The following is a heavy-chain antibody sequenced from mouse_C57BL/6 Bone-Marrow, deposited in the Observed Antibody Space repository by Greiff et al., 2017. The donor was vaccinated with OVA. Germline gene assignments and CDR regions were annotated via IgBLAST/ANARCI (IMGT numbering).Heavy chain of an antibody. V-gene: IGHV1-52*01. CDR2: IDPSDSET. CDR3: ARRDGYYWYFDV. CDR1: GYTFPSYW. D-gene: IGHD2-3*01. Sequence: VQLQQPGAELVRPGSSVKLSCKASGYTFPSYWMHWVKQRPIQGLEWIGNIDPSDSETHYNQKFKDKATLTVDKSSSTAYMQLSSLTSEDSAVYYCARRDGYYWYFDVWGTGTTVTVSS. J-gene: IGHJ1*03.